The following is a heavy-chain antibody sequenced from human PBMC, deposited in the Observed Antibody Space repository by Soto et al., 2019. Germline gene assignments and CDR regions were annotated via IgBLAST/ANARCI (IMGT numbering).Heavy chain of an antibody. CDR1: GDSISRYY. Sequence: SETLSLTCTVSGDSISRYYWSWIRQPPGKGPEWIGYIYYSGSTNYNPSLKSRVTISGDTSKNQFSLKLSSVTAADTAVYYCARVPDRWGQGTLVTVSS. CDR3: ARVPDR. D-gene: IGHD2-2*01. V-gene: IGHV4-59*01. CDR2: IYYSGST. J-gene: IGHJ5*02.